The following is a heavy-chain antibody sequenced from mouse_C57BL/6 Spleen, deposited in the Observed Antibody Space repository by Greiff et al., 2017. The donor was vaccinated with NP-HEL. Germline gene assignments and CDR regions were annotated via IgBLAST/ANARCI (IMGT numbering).Heavy chain of an antibody. J-gene: IGHJ3*01. Sequence: EVQLQQSGAELVRPGASVKLSCTASGFNIKDYYMHWVKQRPEQGLEWIGRIDPEDGDTEYAPKFQGKATMTADTSSNTAYLQLSSLTSEDTAVYYGTTRYYGRSTAWFAYWGQGTLVTVSA. CDR2: IDPEDGDT. V-gene: IGHV14-1*01. CDR1: GFNIKDYY. CDR3: TTRYYGRSTAWFAY. D-gene: IGHD1-1*01.